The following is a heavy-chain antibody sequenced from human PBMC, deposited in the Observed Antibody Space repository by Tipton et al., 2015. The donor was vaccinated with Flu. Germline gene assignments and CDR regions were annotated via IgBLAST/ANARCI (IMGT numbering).Heavy chain of an antibody. D-gene: IGHD5-12*01. CDR3: ARQALVMDLATFKWFDP. Sequence: TLSLTCTVSGASISGGGYHWAWIRQSPGKGLEWIATTYVGGRTYYDPSLRSRVTISGDTSKNQFSLRLDSVTAADTAVYYCARQALVMDLATFKWFDPWGQGTLVTVSS. V-gene: IGHV4-39*01. CDR2: TYVGGRT. CDR1: GASISGGGYH. J-gene: IGHJ5*02.